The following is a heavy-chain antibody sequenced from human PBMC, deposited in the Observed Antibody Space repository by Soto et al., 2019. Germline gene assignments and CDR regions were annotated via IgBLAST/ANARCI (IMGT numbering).Heavy chain of an antibody. Sequence: QLQLQESGPGLVKPSETLSLTCTVSGGSISSSSYYWGWIRQPPGKGLEWIGRIYYSGSTYYNSSLKSRVTISVDTSKNQFSLKLSSVTAADTAVYCCATLWGQDWGQGTLVTVSS. CDR3: ATLWGQD. CDR2: IYYSGST. J-gene: IGHJ4*02. V-gene: IGHV4-39*01. D-gene: IGHD3-10*01. CDR1: GGSISSSSYY.